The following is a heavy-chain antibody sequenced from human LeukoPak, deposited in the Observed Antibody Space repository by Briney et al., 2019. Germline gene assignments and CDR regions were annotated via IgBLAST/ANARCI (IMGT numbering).Heavy chain of an antibody. CDR2: IWYDGSSE. D-gene: IGHD1-26*01. CDR1: GFTFSSYG. CDR3: ASGSPAGDY. Sequence: GGSLRLSCAASGFTFSSYGMHWVRQAPGKGLEWVAVIWYDGSSEYYADSVKGRLTISRDNAKSSLYLEMTSLRAEDTAVYYCASGSPAGDYWGQGTLVTVSS. J-gene: IGHJ4*02. V-gene: IGHV3-33*03.